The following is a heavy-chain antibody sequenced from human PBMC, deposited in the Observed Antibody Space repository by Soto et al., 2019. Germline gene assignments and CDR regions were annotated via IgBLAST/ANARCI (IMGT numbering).Heavy chain of an antibody. CDR1: GFTFSDAW. V-gene: IGHV3-15*01. J-gene: IGHJ3*02. CDR3: TRGLCVGGGCHWDDAFDI. CDR2: IKSKTDAT. Sequence: GGSLRLSCAASGFTFSDAWMTWVRQIPGKGLEWVGRIKSKTDATDFAAPVKGRFTISRDNSKNTVYLQMNSLKIEDTALYYCTRGLCVGGGCHWDDAFDIWGQGTMVTVSS. D-gene: IGHD2-21*01.